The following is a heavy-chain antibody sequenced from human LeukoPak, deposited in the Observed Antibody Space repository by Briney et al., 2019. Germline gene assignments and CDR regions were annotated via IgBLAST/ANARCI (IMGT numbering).Heavy chain of an antibody. V-gene: IGHV6-1*01. CDR1: GDSLSSNSAA. D-gene: IGHD6-19*01. CDR2: TYYRSKWYN. CDR3: ARTPGVGAVAEFDY. Sequence: SQTLSLTCALSGDSLSSNSAAWNWIRQSPSRGLEWLGRTYYRSKWYNDYAVSVKSRITINPDTSKNQFSLQLNSVTPEDTAVYYCARTPGVGAVAEFDYWGQGTLVTVSS. J-gene: IGHJ4*02.